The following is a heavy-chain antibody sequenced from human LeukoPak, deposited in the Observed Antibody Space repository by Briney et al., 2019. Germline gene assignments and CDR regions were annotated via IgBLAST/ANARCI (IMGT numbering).Heavy chain of an antibody. D-gene: IGHD3-3*01. CDR1: GFTFSSYW. CDR3: ARDYDRYYMDV. Sequence: PGGSLRLSCAASGFTFSSYWIRWVRHAPGKWLVWVSRINTESTSTSYADSVKGRFTLSRDNAKNTLYLQMNSLRPEDTAVYYCARDYDRYYMDVWGRGTTVTVSS. J-gene: IGHJ6*03. CDR2: INTESTST. V-gene: IGHV3-74*01.